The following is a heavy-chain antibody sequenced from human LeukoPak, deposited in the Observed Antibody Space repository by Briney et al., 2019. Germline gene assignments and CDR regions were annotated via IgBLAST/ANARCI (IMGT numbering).Heavy chain of an antibody. J-gene: IGHJ6*03. CDR3: ARLTWDLPPGGLYYNYYIDV. Sequence: SETLSLTCAVYGGSFSGYYWSWIRQPPGKGLEWIGEINHSGSTNYNPSLKSRVTISVDTSKNQFSLKLSSVTAADTAVYYCARLTWDLPPGGLYYNYYIDVWDKGATVTVSS. CDR2: INHSGST. CDR1: GGSFSGYY. V-gene: IGHV4-34*01. D-gene: IGHD1-26*01.